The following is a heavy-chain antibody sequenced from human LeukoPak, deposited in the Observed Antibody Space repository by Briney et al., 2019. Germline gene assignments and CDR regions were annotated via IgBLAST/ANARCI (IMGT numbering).Heavy chain of an antibody. D-gene: IGHD5-18*01. CDR1: GFTFSSYS. CDR3: ARGYSYGDNWFDP. J-gene: IGHJ5*02. V-gene: IGHV3-21*01. Sequence: PGGSLRLSCAASGFTFSSYSMNWVRQAPGKGLEWVSSISSSSSYIYYADPVKGRFTISRDNAKNSLYLQMNSLRAEDTAVYYCARGYSYGDNWFDPWGQGTLVTVSS. CDR2: ISSSSSYI.